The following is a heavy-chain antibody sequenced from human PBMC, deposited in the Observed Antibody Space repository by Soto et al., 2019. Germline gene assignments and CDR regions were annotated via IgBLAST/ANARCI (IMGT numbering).Heavy chain of an antibody. CDR3: ARGATTGLGYDWFDP. Sequence: QLQLQESGPGLVKPSETLSLTCTVSGGSISSSSYYWGWIRQPPGKGLEWIGSIYYSGSTYYNPSLKSRVSISVDPSRNQFSLKLGSVTAADTAVYYCARGATTGLGYDWFDPWGQGTLVTVTS. V-gene: IGHV4-39*01. CDR1: GGSISSSSYY. J-gene: IGHJ5*02. CDR2: IYYSGST. D-gene: IGHD1-26*01.